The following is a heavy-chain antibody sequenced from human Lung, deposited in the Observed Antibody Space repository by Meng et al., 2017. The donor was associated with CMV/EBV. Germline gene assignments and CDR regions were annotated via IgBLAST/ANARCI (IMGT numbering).Heavy chain of an antibody. CDR3: ATYGWTPDY. Sequence: GESLKISCAASGFSFSTYWMNWVRQAPGKGLEWEASIKQDGSEIYYVDSVKGRFTISRDNAKKALYLQMDSLRAEDTAVYYCATYGWTPDYWGQGTLVTVSS. CDR1: GFSFSTYW. V-gene: IGHV3-7*01. CDR2: IKQDGSEI. D-gene: IGHD2-8*02. J-gene: IGHJ4*02.